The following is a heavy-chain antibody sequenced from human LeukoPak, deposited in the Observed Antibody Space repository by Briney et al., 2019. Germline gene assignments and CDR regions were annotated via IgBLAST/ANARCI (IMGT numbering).Heavy chain of an antibody. V-gene: IGHV4-59*08. D-gene: IGHD3-10*01. J-gene: IGHJ5*02. CDR3: ASFGYGSGGGRFDP. CDR1: GGSINNYY. Sequence: SETLSLTCTVSGGSINNYYWSWIRQPPGKGLEWIGYIYYSGSTNYNPSLKSRVTISVDTSKNQFSLKLSSVTAADTAVYYCASFGYGSGGGRFDPWGQGTLVTVSS. CDR2: IYYSGST.